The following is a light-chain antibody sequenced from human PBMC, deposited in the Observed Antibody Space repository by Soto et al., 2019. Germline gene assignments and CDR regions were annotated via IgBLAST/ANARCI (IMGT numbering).Light chain of an antibody. J-gene: IGKJ5*01. CDR3: QQAYSFPIT. CDR1: QGIAGY. V-gene: IGKV1D-12*01. CDR2: AAS. Sequence: DIQVTQSPSSVSASVGDRVTITCRASQGIAGYLAWYQQKPGRAPEVLIHAASSLQSGVPSRFSGSGSGTEFTLTINSLQPEDFATYYCQQAYSFPITFGQGTRLEIK.